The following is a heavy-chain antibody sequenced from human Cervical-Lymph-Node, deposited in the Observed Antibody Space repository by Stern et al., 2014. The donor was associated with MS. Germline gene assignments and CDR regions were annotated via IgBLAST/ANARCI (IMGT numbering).Heavy chain of an antibody. D-gene: IGHD1-26*01. J-gene: IGHJ6*02. CDR2: TYYRAKWFN. V-gene: IGHV6-1*01. CDR1: GDSVSRNNAA. Sequence: QVQLVQSGPGLVKPSQTLSLTCGLSGDSVSRNNAAWIWIRQSPPSGLEWLGRTYYRAKWFNDYAESVKSRLTINPDTSKNDFSLHLNSVTPDDTAVYYCARAPYRYSGSFFGNIFYAMDVWGQGTAVTVSS. CDR3: ARAPYRYSGSFFGNIFYAMDV.